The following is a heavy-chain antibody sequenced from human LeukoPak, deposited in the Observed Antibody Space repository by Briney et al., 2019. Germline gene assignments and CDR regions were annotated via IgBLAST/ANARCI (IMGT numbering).Heavy chain of an antibody. CDR2: VSGSGGST. D-gene: IGHD3-22*01. J-gene: IGHJ6*02. V-gene: IGHV3-23*01. CDR1: GFTFSSYA. CDR3: ARDVTYYYDSSGPIPYGMDV. Sequence: PGGSLRLSCAASGFTFSSYAMTWVRQAPGKGLEWVSGVSGSGGSTYYADSVKGRFTISRDNAKNTLYLQMNSLRAEDTAVYYCARDVTYYYDSSGPIPYGMDVWGQGTTVTVSS.